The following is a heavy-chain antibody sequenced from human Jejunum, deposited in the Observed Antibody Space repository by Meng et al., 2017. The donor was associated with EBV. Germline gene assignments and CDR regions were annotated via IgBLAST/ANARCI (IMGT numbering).Heavy chain of an antibody. J-gene: IGHJ4*02. CDR1: GITFNNST. CDR3: VKNLGDYSDF. D-gene: IGHD4-17*01. Sequence: QVQLVQSGAEVKKPXSSVKVSCKTSGITFNNSTISWVRQAPGQGLEWMGGIMPMFGTVNYARKFQGRLVISRDTAASTSYLRLSSLKSEDTAVYYCVKNLGDYSDFWGQGTLVTVSS. CDR2: IMPMFGTV. V-gene: IGHV1-69*06.